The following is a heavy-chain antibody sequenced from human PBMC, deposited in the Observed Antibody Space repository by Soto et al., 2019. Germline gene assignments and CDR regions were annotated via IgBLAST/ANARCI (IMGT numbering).Heavy chain of an antibody. J-gene: IGHJ4*02. CDR1: GGSISSYY. CDR3: ARAIALAGPFDY. CDR2: IYYSGST. Sequence: QVQLHESGPGLVKPSETLSLTCTVSGGSISSYYWSWIRQPPGKGLEWIGYIYYSGSTNYNPSLKSRVTISADTSKNQFSMKLSSVTAADTAVYYCARAIALAGPFDYWGQGTLVTVSS. D-gene: IGHD6-19*01. V-gene: IGHV4-59*01.